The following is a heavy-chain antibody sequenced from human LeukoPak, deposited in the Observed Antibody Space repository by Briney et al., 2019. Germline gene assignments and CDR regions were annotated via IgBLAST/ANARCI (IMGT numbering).Heavy chain of an antibody. CDR1: GGSFSGYY. J-gene: IGHJ6*03. Sequence: SETLSLTCAVYGGSFSGYYWTWIRQPPGKGLEWIGEMNHSGSANYNPSLKSRVTISVDTSKNQCSLRLSSVTAADTAVYYCARTNYDFWSGYYYYYYMDVWGKGTTVTVSS. CDR3: ARTNYDFWSGYYYYYYMDV. V-gene: IGHV4-34*01. CDR2: MNHSGSA. D-gene: IGHD3-3*01.